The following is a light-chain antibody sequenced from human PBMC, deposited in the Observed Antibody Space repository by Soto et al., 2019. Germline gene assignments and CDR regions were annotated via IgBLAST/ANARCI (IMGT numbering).Light chain of an antibody. CDR3: QQYNNWPRT. V-gene: IGKV3-15*01. J-gene: IGKJ1*01. Sequence: EIVLTQSPGTLSLSPGERATLSCRASQSVSSYLAWYQQKPGQAPRLLIYDASNRATGIPARFSGSGSGTEFTLTISSLQSEDFAVYWCQQYNNWPRTFGQGTKVDIK. CDR1: QSVSSY. CDR2: DAS.